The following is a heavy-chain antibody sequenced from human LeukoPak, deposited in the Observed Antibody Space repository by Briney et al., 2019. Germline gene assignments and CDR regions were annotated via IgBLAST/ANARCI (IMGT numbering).Heavy chain of an antibody. D-gene: IGHD3-3*01. J-gene: IGHJ5*02. V-gene: IGHV1-69*01. CDR1: GGTFSCFA. CDR2: IIPTFGTA. Sequence: SVEVSCQAFGGTFSCFALSRVRQAPGQGLGWMGGIIPTFGTANYAQKFQGRVTITADESTSTAYMELSSLRSEDTAVYYCASPYYDFWSGYSNWFDPWGQGTLVTVSS. CDR3: ASPYYDFWSGYSNWFDP.